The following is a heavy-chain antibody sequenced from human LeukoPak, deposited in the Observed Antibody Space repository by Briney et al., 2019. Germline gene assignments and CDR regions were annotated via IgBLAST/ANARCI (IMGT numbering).Heavy chain of an antibody. Sequence: GESLKISCKGSGYSFSSYWIGWVRQMPGKGLEWMGITYPGDSDTRYSPSFQGQVTISADKSISTAYLQWSSLKASDTAMYYCARLPYYYDSSGPYGGYYFDYWGQGTLVTVSS. CDR3: ARLPYYYDSSGPYGGYYFDY. V-gene: IGHV5-51*01. CDR1: GYSFSSYW. D-gene: IGHD3-22*01. J-gene: IGHJ4*02. CDR2: TYPGDSDT.